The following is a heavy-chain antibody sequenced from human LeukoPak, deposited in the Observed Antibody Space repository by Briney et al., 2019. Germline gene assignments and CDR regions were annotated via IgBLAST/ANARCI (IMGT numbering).Heavy chain of an antibody. Sequence: GGSLRLSCVASGFTFSNYAMSWIRQAPGKGLEWVSSISVGGTTTYYADSVKGRFSISRDNSKNTLYLQVNGLRTEDTAVYYCAKDRLLNCRGDCYIFDYWGQGTVVTVSS. CDR3: AKDRLLNCRGDCYIFDY. V-gene: IGHV3-23*01. J-gene: IGHJ4*02. CDR1: GFTFSNYA. CDR2: ISVGGTTT. D-gene: IGHD2-21*02.